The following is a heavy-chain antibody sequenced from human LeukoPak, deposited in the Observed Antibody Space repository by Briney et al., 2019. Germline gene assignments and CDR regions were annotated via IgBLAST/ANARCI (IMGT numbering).Heavy chain of an antibody. J-gene: IGHJ1*01. CDR1: GFIFYNYA. V-gene: IGHV3-23*01. CDR2: ISGSGGST. CDR3: AVSKQQQSAEYFQH. Sequence: GGSLRLSCAASGFIFYNYAMSWVRQAPGKGLEWVSGISGSGGSTYYADSVKGRFTISRDNSKNTLYLQMNSLRAEDTAVYYCAVSKQQQSAEYFQHWGQGTLVTVSS. D-gene: IGHD6-13*01.